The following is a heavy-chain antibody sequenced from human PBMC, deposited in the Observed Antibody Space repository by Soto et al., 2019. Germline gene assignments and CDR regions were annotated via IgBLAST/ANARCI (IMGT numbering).Heavy chain of an antibody. Sequence: SETLSLTCTVSGGSISSYYWSWIRQPPGKGLEWIGYIYYSGSTNYNPSLKSRVTISVDTSKNQFSLKLSSVTAADTAVYYCARQSYYDFWSGYPVWGKGTTVTVSS. CDR1: GGSISSYY. J-gene: IGHJ6*04. CDR2: IYYSGST. D-gene: IGHD3-3*01. CDR3: ARQSYYDFWSGYPV. V-gene: IGHV4-59*08.